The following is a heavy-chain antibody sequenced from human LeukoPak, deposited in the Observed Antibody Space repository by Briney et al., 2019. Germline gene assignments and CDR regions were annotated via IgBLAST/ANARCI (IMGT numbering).Heavy chain of an antibody. Sequence: GGSLRLSCAASGFTFSSYAMSWVRQAPGKGLEWVSAISGSGGSTYYADSVKGRFTISRDNSKNTLYLQMNSLRAEDTAVYYCAKSQDSSGYYHARDYFDYWGQGTLVTVSS. J-gene: IGHJ4*02. CDR1: GFTFSSYA. V-gene: IGHV3-23*01. CDR2: ISGSGGST. CDR3: AKSQDSSGYYHARDYFDY. D-gene: IGHD3-22*01.